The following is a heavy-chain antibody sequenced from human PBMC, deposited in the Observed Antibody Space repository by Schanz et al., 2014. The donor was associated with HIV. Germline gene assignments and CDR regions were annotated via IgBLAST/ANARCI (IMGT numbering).Heavy chain of an antibody. CDR2: ISYDGSNK. D-gene: IGHD3-16*01. CDR1: GFTFSTYG. Sequence: QVQLVESGGGVVQPGRSLRLSCAASGFTFSTYGMHWVRQGPGKGLEWVAFISYDGSNKYYADSVKGRFTISRDNSKNTLFLQMNSLRGEDTAEYYCARVANWDYYGMDVWGRGTTVTVSS. J-gene: IGHJ6*02. CDR3: ARVANWDYYGMDV. V-gene: IGHV3-30*03.